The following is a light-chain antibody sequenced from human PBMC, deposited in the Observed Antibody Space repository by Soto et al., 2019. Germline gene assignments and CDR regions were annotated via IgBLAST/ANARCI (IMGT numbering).Light chain of an antibody. CDR3: LQDHNYPRT. J-gene: IGKJ1*01. V-gene: IGKV1-6*01. CDR2: GAS. CDR1: QDIRHE. Sequence: AIQMTQSPSSLSASVGDRITITCRASQDIRHELGWYQQKPGKAPKVLIYGASNLQSGVPSRFSGSGSGTDFTLTISSLKPEDSATYYCLQDHNYPRTFGQGTKVEIK.